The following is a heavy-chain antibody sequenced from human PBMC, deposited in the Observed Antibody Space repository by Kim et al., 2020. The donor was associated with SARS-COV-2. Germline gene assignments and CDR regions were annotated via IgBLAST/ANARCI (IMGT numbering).Heavy chain of an antibody. J-gene: IGHJ4*02. CDR2: IWYDGVDK. Sequence: GGSLRLSCAASGFTFDIYGMHWVRQAPGKGLEWVAVIWYDGVDKYYADSVKGRFTVSRDNSNNTLYLQMTSLRAEDTAVYYCAKDAGRAYSYRYGIDYWGQGTLVTVSS. CDR1: GFTFDIYG. D-gene: IGHD3-16*02. CDR3: AKDAGRAYSYRYGIDY. V-gene: IGHV3-33*06.